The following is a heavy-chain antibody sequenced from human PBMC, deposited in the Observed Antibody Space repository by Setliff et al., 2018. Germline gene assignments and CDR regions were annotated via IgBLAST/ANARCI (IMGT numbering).Heavy chain of an antibody. J-gene: IGHJ6*03. CDR3: ARMSGFLYMDV. Sequence: SETLSLTCTVSGGSVSNSGFFWGWLRQAPGKGLEWIGNIYDSGSSNYNASLKGRATLSIDASKRQFSLKLTSVTAADTAVYYCARMSGFLYMDVWGKGTTVTAP. CDR2: IYDSGSS. V-gene: IGHV4-39*07. CDR1: GGSVSNSGFF. D-gene: IGHD3-3*01.